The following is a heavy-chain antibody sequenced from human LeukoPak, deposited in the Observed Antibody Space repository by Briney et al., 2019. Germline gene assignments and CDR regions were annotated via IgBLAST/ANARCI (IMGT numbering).Heavy chain of an antibody. CDR1: GYTFTSYG. J-gene: IGHJ5*02. Sequence: ASVKVSCKASGYTFTSYGISWVRQAPGQGLEWMGWISAYNGNTNYAQKLQGRVTMTTDTSTSTAYMELRSLRSDDTAVYYCARDPVYCSGGSCYGGYNWFDPWGQGTLDTVSS. CDR3: ARDPVYCSGGSCYGGYNWFDP. V-gene: IGHV1-18*01. CDR2: ISAYNGNT. D-gene: IGHD2-15*01.